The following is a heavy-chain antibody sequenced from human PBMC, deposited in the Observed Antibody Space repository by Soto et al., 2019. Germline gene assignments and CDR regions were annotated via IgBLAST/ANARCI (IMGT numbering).Heavy chain of an antibody. CDR1: GFTFSSYG. CDR2: ISYDGSNK. J-gene: IGHJ6*02. D-gene: IGHD3-3*01. Sequence: QVQLVESGGGVDQPGRSLRLSCAASGFTFSSYGMDWVRQAPGKGLEWVAVISYDGSNKNYADSVKGRFTISRDNSKNTQYLQMNSLRAEDTAVYYCAKEVWSGPMDVWGQGTTVTVSS. CDR3: AKEVWSGPMDV. V-gene: IGHV3-30*18.